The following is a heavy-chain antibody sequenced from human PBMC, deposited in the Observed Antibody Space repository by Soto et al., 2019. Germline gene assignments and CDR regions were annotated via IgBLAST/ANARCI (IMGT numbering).Heavy chain of an antibody. Sequence: EVQLVESEGGLVQRGGSLRLSCAASGFTFNYYWMHWVRQAPGQGLVWVSHIHSDGSTTTYAVSVKGRLTISRDNAKNTLYLQMNSLRAEETAVYYCVRGDKGGFDLWGQGTTVTVSS. CDR3: VRGDKGGFDL. J-gene: IGHJ3*01. CDR2: IHSDGSTT. CDR1: GFTFNYYW. D-gene: IGHD2-21*02. V-gene: IGHV3-74*01.